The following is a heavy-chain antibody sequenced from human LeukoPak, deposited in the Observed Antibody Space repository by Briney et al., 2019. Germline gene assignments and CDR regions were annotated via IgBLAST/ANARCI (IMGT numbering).Heavy chain of an antibody. J-gene: IGHJ6*03. CDR1: GGSISSYY. CDR3: ARGQNDYYDSSGYYFYYYYYMDV. CDR2: IYTSGST. V-gene: IGHV4-4*07. D-gene: IGHD3-22*01. Sequence: PSETLSLTCTVAGGSISSYYGSWIRQPAGKGLEWIGRIYTSGSTNYNPSLKSRVTMSVDTSKNQFSLKLSSVPAADTAVYYCARGQNDYYDSSGYYFYYYYYMDVWGKGTTVTVSS.